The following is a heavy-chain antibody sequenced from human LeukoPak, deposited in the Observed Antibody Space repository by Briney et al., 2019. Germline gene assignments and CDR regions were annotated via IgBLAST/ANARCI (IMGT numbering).Heavy chain of an antibody. J-gene: IGHJ6*03. V-gene: IGHV3-15*01. CDR2: IKGKTDGGTT. Sequence: GGSLRLSCAASGFTFSNAWMSWVRQAPGKGLEWVGRIKGKTDGGTTDYAAPVNGRFTISRDDSKNTLDLQMNSLKTEDTAVYYCTTESLISYFYYMDVWGKGTTVTVSS. CDR3: TTESLISYFYYMDV. CDR1: GFTFSNAW.